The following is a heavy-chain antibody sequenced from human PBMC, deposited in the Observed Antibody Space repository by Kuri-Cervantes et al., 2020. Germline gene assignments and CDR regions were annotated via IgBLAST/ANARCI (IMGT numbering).Heavy chain of an antibody. CDR2: IWYDGSNK. CDR1: GFTFSSYG. V-gene: IGHV3-33*01. J-gene: IGHJ6*03. Sequence: GESLKISCAASGFTFSSYGMHGVRQAPGKGLEWVAVIWYDGSNKYYADSVKGRFTISRDNSKNTLYLQMNSPRAEDTAVYYCAREYRYYYYYMDVWGKGTTVTVSS. CDR3: AREYRYYYYYMDV. D-gene: IGHD1-1*01.